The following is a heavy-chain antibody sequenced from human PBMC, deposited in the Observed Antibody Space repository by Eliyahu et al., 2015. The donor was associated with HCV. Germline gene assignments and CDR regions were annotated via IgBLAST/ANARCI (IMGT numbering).Heavy chain of an antibody. Sequence: EVQLVESVGDLVQPGGSLRLSXXVSGFSFSGYWXHXVRQAPGKGLVWVSRINSDGSSATXADSVKGRFTISRDNAKNTLYLQMNSLRAEDTAVYYCARTPWELPYDYWGQGTLVTVSS. V-gene: IGHV3-74*01. CDR3: ARTPWELPYDY. J-gene: IGHJ4*02. D-gene: IGHD1-26*01. CDR1: GFSFSGYW. CDR2: INSDGSSA.